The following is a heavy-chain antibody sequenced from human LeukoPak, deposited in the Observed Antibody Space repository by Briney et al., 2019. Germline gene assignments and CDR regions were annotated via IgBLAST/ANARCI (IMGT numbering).Heavy chain of an antibody. CDR3: ARDRTVAVDTGFYYYGMDV. Sequence: SETLSLTCTVSGGSIRSYHWSWIRQPPGKGLEWIGYIYHSGSTNYSPSLKSRVTISVDTSKNQFSLKLLSVTAADTAVYYCARDRTVAVDTGFYYYGMDVWGKGTTVTDSS. CDR1: GGSIRSYH. J-gene: IGHJ6*04. V-gene: IGHV4-59*01. CDR2: IYHSGST. D-gene: IGHD1-1*01.